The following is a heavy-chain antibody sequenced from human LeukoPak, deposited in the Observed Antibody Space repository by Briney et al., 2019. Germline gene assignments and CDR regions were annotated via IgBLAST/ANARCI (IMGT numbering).Heavy chain of an antibody. V-gene: IGHV3-43*01. CDR3: AKDCVYFGGSTSCCLGY. J-gene: IGHJ4*02. Sequence: GGSLRLSCAASGFTFDDYTMHWVRQAPGKGLEWVSLISWDGGSTYYADSVKGRFTISRDNSKNSLYLQMNSLRTEDTALYYCAKDCVYFGGSTSCCLGYWGQGTLVTVSS. CDR2: ISWDGGST. D-gene: IGHD2-2*01. CDR1: GFTFDDYT.